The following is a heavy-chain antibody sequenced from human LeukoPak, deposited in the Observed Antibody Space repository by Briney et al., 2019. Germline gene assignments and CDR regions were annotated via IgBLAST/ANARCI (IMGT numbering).Heavy chain of an antibody. V-gene: IGHV4-30-4*01. J-gene: IGHJ4*02. CDR1: GGSISSGDYY. D-gene: IGHD5-24*01. Sequence: PPQTLSLTCTVSGGSISSGDYYWSWIRQPPGKGLEWIGYIYYSGSTYYNPSLKSRVTISVDTSKNQFSLKLSSVTAADTAVYYCARVDGYNYFDYWGQGTLVTVSS. CDR2: IYYSGST. CDR3: ARVDGYNYFDY.